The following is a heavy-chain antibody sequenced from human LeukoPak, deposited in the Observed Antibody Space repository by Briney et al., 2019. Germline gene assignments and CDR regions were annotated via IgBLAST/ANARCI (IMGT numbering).Heavy chain of an antibody. J-gene: IGHJ4*02. Sequence: GGSLRHSCAASGFTFSSYGMHWVRQAPGKGLEWVAFIRYDGSNKYYADSVKGRFTISRDNSKNTLYLQMNSLRAEDTAVYYCAKVYLSQSPFDYWGQGTLVTVSS. CDR3: AKVYLSQSPFDY. CDR2: IRYDGSNK. D-gene: IGHD2-21*01. CDR1: GFTFSSYG. V-gene: IGHV3-30*02.